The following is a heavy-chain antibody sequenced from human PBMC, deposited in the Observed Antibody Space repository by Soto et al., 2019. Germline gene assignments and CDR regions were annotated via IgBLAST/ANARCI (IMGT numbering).Heavy chain of an antibody. CDR3: AGDSPPRYYDSSGYYFDY. Sequence: GASVKVSCKASGYTFTSYGISWVRQAPGQGLEWMGWISAYNGNTNYAQKLQGRVTMTTDTSTSTAYMELRSLRSDDTAVYYCAGDSPPRYYDSSGYYFDYWGQGTLVTVSS. V-gene: IGHV1-18*01. J-gene: IGHJ4*02. CDR2: ISAYNGNT. CDR1: GYTFTSYG. D-gene: IGHD3-22*01.